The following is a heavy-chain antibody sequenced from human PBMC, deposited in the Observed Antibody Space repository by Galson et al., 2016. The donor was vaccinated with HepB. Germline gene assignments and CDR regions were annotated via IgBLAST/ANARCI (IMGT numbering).Heavy chain of an antibody. J-gene: IGHJ4*02. CDR1: GGSITDSEYY. Sequence: SETLSLTCTVSGGSITDSEYYWTWIRQPPGKGLEWIGGIYYTGSASYNASLKSRVTISVDTSKKQFSLKVSSVTAGDTAVYYCAIASPAFDFWGQGTLVTVSA. CDR2: IYYTGSA. CDR3: AIASPAFDF. V-gene: IGHV4-39*01. D-gene: IGHD3-3*02.